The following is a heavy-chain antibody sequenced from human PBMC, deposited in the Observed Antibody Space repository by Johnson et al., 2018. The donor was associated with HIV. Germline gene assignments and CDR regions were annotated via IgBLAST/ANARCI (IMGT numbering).Heavy chain of an antibody. CDR1: GFTFDDYG. CDR2: INWNGGST. D-gene: IGHD2-21*01. J-gene: IGHJ3*02. CDR3: AKDVMVIAKHDAFDI. V-gene: IGHV3-20*04. Sequence: VLLVESGGGLVQPGGSLRLSCAASGFTFDDYGMSWVRQAPGKGLEWVSGINWNGGSTGYADSVKGRFTISRDNSKNSLYLQVHSFRVEDTAVYYCAKDVMVIAKHDAFDIWGQGTMVTVSS.